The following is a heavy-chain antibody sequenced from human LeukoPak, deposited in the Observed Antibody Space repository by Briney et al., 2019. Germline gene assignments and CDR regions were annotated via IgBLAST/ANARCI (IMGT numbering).Heavy chain of an antibody. J-gene: IGHJ4*02. V-gene: IGHV4-59*08. CDR3: ARHGIGGIIDY. CDR1: GASMSSYY. Sequence: KPSETLSLTCTVSGASMSSYYWSWIRQPPGKGLEWIGYIYYSGSTNYNPSLKSRVTISVDTSKNQFSLKLSSVTAADTAVYYCARHGIGGIIDYWGQGTLVTVSS. CDR2: IYYSGST. D-gene: IGHD3-10*01.